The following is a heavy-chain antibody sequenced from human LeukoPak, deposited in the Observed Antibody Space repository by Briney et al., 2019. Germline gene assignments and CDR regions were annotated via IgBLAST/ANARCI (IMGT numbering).Heavy chain of an antibody. J-gene: IGHJ4*02. CDR3: AKDAGGYTLDD. Sequence: GGSLRLSCAASGFILGSSGMHWVRQAPGKGLEWVAYIWYDGSNKHYAESVKGRFTISRDSPKNTLYLQMNSLRVEDTAFYYCAKDAGGYTLDDWGQGTLVTVSS. CDR2: IWYDGSNK. V-gene: IGHV3-30*02. CDR1: GFILGSSG. D-gene: IGHD5-12*01.